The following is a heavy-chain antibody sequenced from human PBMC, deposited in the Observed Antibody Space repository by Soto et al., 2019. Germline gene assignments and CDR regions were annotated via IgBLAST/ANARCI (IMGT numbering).Heavy chain of an antibody. CDR1: GFTFSNAW. CDR2: IKSITDGGTI. Sequence: GGSLRLSCAASGFTFSNAWMTWVRQAPGKGLEWVGRIKSITDGGTINYAAPVKGRFTISRDDSKNTLYLQMNSLKTEDTAVYYCTADPFGAGGYFDYWGQGTPVTVS. J-gene: IGHJ4*02. D-gene: IGHD3-10*01. V-gene: IGHV3-15*01. CDR3: TADPFGAGGYFDY.